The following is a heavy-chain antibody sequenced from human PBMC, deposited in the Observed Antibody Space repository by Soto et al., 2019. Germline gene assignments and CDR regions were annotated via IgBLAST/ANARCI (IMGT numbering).Heavy chain of an antibody. CDR1: GYTFTGYY. V-gene: IGHV1-2*04. CDR3: ARSFAGEYCSGGSCQPFDY. D-gene: IGHD2-15*01. J-gene: IGHJ4*02. Sequence: QVQLVQSGAEVKKPGASVKVSCKASGYTFTGYYMHWVRQAPGQGLEWMGWINPNSGGTNYAQKFQGWVTMTRDTSISPAYMELSRLRSDDTAVYYCARSFAGEYCSGGSCQPFDYWGQGTLVTVSS. CDR2: INPNSGGT.